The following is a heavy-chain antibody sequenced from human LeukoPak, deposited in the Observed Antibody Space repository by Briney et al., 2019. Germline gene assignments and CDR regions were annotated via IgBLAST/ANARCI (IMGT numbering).Heavy chain of an antibody. Sequence: SETLSLTCTVSGGSISSSSYYWGWIRQPPGKGLEWIGSIYYSGSTYYNPSLKSRVTISVDTSKNQFSLKLSSVTAADTAVYYCASLKITMVRGVRRLYYMDVWGKGTTVTISS. D-gene: IGHD3-10*01. CDR2: IYYSGST. CDR1: GGSISSSSYY. V-gene: IGHV4-39*01. J-gene: IGHJ6*03. CDR3: ASLKITMVRGVRRLYYMDV.